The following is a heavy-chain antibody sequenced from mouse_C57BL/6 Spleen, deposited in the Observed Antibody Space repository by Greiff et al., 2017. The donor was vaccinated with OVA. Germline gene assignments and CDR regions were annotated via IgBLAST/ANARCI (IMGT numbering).Heavy chain of an antibody. D-gene: IGHD1-2*01. J-gene: IGHJ3*01. CDR2: INPSTGGT. CDR3: ARSGPITTAFAY. CDR1: GYSFTGYY. V-gene: IGHV1-42*01. Sequence: EVQLVESGPELVKPGASVKISCKASGYSFTGYYMNWVKQSPEKSLEWIGEINPSTGGTTYNQKFKAKATLTVDKSSSTAYMQLKSLTSEDSAVYYCARSGPITTAFAYWGQGTLVTVSA.